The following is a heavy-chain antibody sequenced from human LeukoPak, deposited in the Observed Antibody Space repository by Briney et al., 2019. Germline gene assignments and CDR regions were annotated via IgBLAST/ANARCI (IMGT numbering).Heavy chain of an antibody. CDR3: ARDGSSWYYFDY. J-gene: IGHJ4*02. D-gene: IGHD6-13*01. Sequence: TGGSLRLSCAASGFTFSTYSMNWVRQAPGKGLEWVSSISSSSSYIYYADSVKGRFTISRDNAKNSLYLQMNSLRAEDTAVYYCARDGSSWYYFDYWGQGTLVTVSS. V-gene: IGHV3-21*01. CDR1: GFTFSTYS. CDR2: ISSSSSYI.